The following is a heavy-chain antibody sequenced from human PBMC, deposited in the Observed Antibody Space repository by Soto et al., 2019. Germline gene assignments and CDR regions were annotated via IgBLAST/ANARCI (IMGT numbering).Heavy chain of an antibody. V-gene: IGHV1-3*04. D-gene: IGHD2-21*01. J-gene: IGHJ6*03. CDR1: GYSFTKYA. Sequence: QVQLVQSGAEMKQPGASVKVSCKASGYSFTKYAIHWVRQAPGQRLEWMGWISTDNGNTQYSQKFQGRVTITRDTSETIVYMQLSSLTYEDKGVYFCAKEPWTIQPNGNSYSSTDVWGKGTTVTVSS. CDR2: ISTDNGNT. CDR3: AKEPWTIQPNGNSYSSTDV.